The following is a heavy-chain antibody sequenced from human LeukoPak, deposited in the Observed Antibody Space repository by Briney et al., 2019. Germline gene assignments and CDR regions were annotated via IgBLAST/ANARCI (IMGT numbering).Heavy chain of an antibody. CDR2: IIPMFGAA. J-gene: IGHJ5*02. CDR3: VRRQALRGRHRAFDP. CDR1: GGTFNNYA. V-gene: IGHV1-69*05. Sequence: SVKVSCKASGGTFNNYAVIWVRQAPGQGLEWLGGIIPMFGAAKYAQKFQGRVTVTTDEGTTTAYMELISLRSEDTAVYYCVRRQALRGRHRAFDPWGQGTLVTVTS. D-gene: IGHD6-25*01.